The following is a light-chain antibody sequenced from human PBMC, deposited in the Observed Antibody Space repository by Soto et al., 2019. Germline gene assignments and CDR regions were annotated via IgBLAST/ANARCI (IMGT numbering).Light chain of an antibody. Sequence: EIVLPQSPATLSLSPGERATLSCRASQSVSSSLAWYQQKPGKAPRLLIYDASNRATGIPARFSGSGSGTDFTLTISSLEPEDFAVYYCQQRSNWPLTFCAGTKVEIK. J-gene: IGKJ4*01. V-gene: IGKV3-11*01. CDR1: QSVSSS. CDR2: DAS. CDR3: QQRSNWPLT.